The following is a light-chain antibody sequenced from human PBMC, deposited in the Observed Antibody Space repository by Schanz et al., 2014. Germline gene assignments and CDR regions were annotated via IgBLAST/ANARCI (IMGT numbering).Light chain of an antibody. J-gene: IGLJ2*01. CDR3: QTWGTAMVI. V-gene: IGLV4-69*01. CDR2: LNNDGGH. CDR1: SGHSNYA. Sequence: QLVLTQSPSASASLGASVKLTCTLSSGHSNYAIAWHQQQPEKGPRYLMRLNNDGGHSKGDGIPDRFSGSSSGAERYLTISSLQSEDEADYYCQTWGTAMVIFGGGTKLTVL.